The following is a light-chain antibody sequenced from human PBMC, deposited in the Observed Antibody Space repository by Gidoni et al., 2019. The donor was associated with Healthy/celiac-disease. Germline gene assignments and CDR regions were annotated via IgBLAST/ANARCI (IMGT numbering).Light chain of an antibody. CDR3: QQSYSTPPGLT. J-gene: IGKJ4*01. CDR2: AAS. Sequence: DIQMTQSPSSLSASVGDRVTITCRASQSISSYLNWYQQKPGKAPKLLIYAASSLQSGVPSRFSGSGSGTDFTLTISSLLPEDFATYYCQQSYSTPPGLTFGGGTKVEIK. CDR1: QSISSY. V-gene: IGKV1-39*01.